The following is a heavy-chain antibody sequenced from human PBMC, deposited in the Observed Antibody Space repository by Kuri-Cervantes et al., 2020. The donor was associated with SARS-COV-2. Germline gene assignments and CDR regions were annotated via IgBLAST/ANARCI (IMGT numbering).Heavy chain of an antibody. V-gene: IGHV3-23*01. CDR3: AKDLTIFGVAYYFDY. Sequence: GESLKISCAASGFTVSSNYMSWVRQAPGKGLEWVSAISGSGGSTYYADSVKGRFTISRDNSKNTLYLQMNSLRAEDTAVYYCAKDLTIFGVAYYFDYWGQGTLVTVSS. CDR2: ISGSGGST. D-gene: IGHD3-3*01. CDR1: GFTVSSNY. J-gene: IGHJ4*02.